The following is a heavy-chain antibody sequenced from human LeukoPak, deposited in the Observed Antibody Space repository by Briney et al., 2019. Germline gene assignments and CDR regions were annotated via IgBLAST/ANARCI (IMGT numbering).Heavy chain of an antibody. Sequence: ASVKVSCKASGYTFTSYDINWVRQAPGQGLEWMGWMNPNSGNTGYAQKFQGRVTMTRNTSISTAYMELSSLRSEDTAVYYCARGSSSSKPPFGYWGQGTLVTVSS. D-gene: IGHD6-13*01. V-gene: IGHV1-8*02. CDR2: MNPNSGNT. J-gene: IGHJ4*02. CDR1: GYTFTSYD. CDR3: ARGSSSSKPPFGY.